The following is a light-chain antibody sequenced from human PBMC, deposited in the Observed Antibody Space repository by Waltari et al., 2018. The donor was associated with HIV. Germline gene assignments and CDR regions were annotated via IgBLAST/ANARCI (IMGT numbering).Light chain of an antibody. V-gene: IGKV4-1*01. CDR3: QQYYSNSYT. CDR1: QSVLYSSNNKNY. CDR2: WAS. Sequence: DVVMTQSPDSLAVPLGERATINCTSSQSVLYSSNNKNYLAWYLQKPGQLPTLLIYWASTRESGVPDRFSGSGSRTDFTLTISSLQTEDLAVYYCQQYYSNSYTFGQGTKLEIK. J-gene: IGKJ2*01.